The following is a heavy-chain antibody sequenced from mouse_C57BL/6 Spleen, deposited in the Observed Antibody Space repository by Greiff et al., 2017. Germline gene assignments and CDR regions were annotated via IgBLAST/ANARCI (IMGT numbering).Heavy chain of an antibody. Sequence: VQLKQSGPELVKPGASVKIPCKASGYTFTDYNMDWVEQSHGKSLEWIGDINPNNGGTIYNQKFKGKATLTVDKSSSTAYMELRSLTSEDTAVYYCARSVRGNYQFDYWGQGTTLTVSS. CDR3: ARSVRGNYQFDY. CDR1: GYTFTDYN. J-gene: IGHJ2*01. CDR2: INPNNGGT. V-gene: IGHV1-18*01. D-gene: IGHD2-1*01.